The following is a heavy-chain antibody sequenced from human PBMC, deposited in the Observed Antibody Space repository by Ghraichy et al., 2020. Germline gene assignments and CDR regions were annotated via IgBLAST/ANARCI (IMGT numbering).Heavy chain of an antibody. CDR2: INSDGSST. V-gene: IGHV3-74*01. CDR1: GFTFSSYW. CDR3: ASVRSGRLPGDDYYYYYMDV. D-gene: IGHD3-3*01. J-gene: IGHJ6*03. Sequence: GGSLRLSCAASGFTFSSYWMHWVRQAPGKGLVWVSRINSDGSSTSYADSVKGRFTISRDNAKNTLYLQMNSLRAEDTAVYYCASVRSGRLPGDDYYYYYMDVWGKGTTVTVSS.